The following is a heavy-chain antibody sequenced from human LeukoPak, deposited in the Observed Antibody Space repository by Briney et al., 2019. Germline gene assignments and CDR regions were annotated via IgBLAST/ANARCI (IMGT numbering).Heavy chain of an antibody. Sequence: SETLSLTCTVSGCTISSYYWNWIRRPPGKGLEWIGFIYYNGSTNYSPSLKSRVTISVDTSKNQFSLKLSSVTAADTAVYYGAGHGTYSSGWWEGYYGMDVWGQGTTVTVSS. D-gene: IGHD6-19*01. CDR1: GCTISSYY. CDR3: AGHGTYSSGWWEGYYGMDV. V-gene: IGHV4-59*01. CDR2: IYYNGST. J-gene: IGHJ6*02.